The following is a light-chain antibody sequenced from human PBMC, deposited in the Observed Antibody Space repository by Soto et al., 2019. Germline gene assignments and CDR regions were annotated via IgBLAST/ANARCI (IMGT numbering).Light chain of an antibody. CDR3: QQDNSSPWT. J-gene: IGKJ1*01. CDR2: DAS. Sequence: IQMTQSPSTLSASIGDRVTITCRARQSTRPWLAWYQLKPAKAPKLLISDASRLESGVPLRFSGSGSGTEFTLTITSLQPDDFASYYCQQDNSSPWTFGQGTQVEIK. CDR1: QSTRPW. V-gene: IGKV1-5*01.